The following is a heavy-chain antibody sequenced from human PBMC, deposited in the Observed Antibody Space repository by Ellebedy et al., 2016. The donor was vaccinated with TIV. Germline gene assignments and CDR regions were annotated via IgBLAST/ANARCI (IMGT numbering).Heavy chain of an antibody. CDR2: ISGSGGST. D-gene: IGHD3-10*01. J-gene: IGHJ6*02. Sequence: GESLKISXAASGFTFSSYSMNWVRQAPGKGLEWVSAISGSGGSTYYADSVKGRFTISRDNSKNTLYLQMNSLRAEDTAVYYCAKAPYYYGSGSYYGVWGQGTTVTVSS. V-gene: IGHV3-23*01. CDR1: GFTFSSYS. CDR3: AKAPYYYGSGSYYGV.